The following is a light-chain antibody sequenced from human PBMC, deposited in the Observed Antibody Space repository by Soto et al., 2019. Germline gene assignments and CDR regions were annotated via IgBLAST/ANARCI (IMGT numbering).Light chain of an antibody. J-gene: IGLJ2*01. CDR1: ASDVGSYKL. CDR2: DVA. Sequence: QSVLTQPASVSGSPGQSVTISCTGTASDVGSYKLVSWYQQHPGSAPKLIIYDVANRPLGVSDHFSGSKSSNTASLTISGLQAEDEAYYYCSSYTPNSLVFGGGTKLTVL. CDR3: SSYTPNSLV. V-gene: IGLV2-14*02.